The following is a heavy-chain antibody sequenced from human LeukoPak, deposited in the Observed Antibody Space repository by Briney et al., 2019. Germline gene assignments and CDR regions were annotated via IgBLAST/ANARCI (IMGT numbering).Heavy chain of an antibody. CDR3: ARGTVTTDPPSRLFDY. D-gene: IGHD4-17*01. CDR1: GDSIMSSGSY. J-gene: IGHJ4*02. CDR2: VSSSGGT. V-gene: IGHV4-39*07. Sequence: PSETLSLTCSVSGDSIMSSGSYWGWIRQPPGKALEWIGSVSSSGGTHYSPSLKNRLSISMDTSQNQFSLRLSSVTVADTAVYYCARGTVTTDPPSRLFDYWGQGTLVTVSS.